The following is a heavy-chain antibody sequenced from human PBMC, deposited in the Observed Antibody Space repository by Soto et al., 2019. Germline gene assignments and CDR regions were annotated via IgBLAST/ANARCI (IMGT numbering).Heavy chain of an antibody. J-gene: IGHJ6*01. CDR2: INHSGST. V-gene: IGHV4-34*01. CDR1: GGSFSGYY. D-gene: IGHD3-10*01. Sequence: SETLSLTCAVYGGSFSGYYWSWIRQPPGKGLEWIGEINHSGSTNYNPSLKSRVTISVDTSKNQFSLKLSSVTAADTAVYYCARSPRLVRGVIILPYGMDVWGQGTTVTVPQ. CDR3: ARSPRLVRGVIILPYGMDV.